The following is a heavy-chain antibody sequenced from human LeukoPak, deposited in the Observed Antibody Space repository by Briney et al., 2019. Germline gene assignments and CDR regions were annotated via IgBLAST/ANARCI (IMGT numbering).Heavy chain of an antibody. CDR1: GGTFSSYA. V-gene: IGHV1-69*05. CDR2: IVPIFGTA. D-gene: IGHD5-24*01. Sequence: ASVKVSCKASGGTFSSYAISWVRQAPGQGLEWMGRIVPIFGTANYAQKFQGRVTITTDESTSTAYMELSSLRSEDTAVYYCARDVLEMATIGWLDYWGQGTLVPVSS. CDR3: ARDVLEMATIGWLDY. J-gene: IGHJ4*02.